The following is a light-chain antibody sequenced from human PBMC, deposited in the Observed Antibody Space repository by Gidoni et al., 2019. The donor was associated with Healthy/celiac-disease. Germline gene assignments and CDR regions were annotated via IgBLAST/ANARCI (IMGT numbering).Light chain of an antibody. V-gene: IGKV2-28*01. CDR3: MQALQTPFT. J-gene: IGKJ4*01. CDR1: QSLLHSNGYNY. Sequence: DSVMTQSTLSLPVTPGEPASISCRSSQSLLHSNGYNYLDWYLQKPGQSPQLLIYLGSTRASGVPDRFSCSGSGTDFTLKISRVDAEDVGVSYCMQALQTPFTFGGGTKVEIK. CDR2: LGS.